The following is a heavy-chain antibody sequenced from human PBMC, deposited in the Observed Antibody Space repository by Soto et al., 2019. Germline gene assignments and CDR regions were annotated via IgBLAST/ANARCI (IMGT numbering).Heavy chain of an antibody. J-gene: IGHJ5*02. CDR1: GGSSSSYY. CDR2: IYYSGST. CDR3: ARXGVATIYPGNNWFDP. D-gene: IGHD5-12*01. V-gene: IGHV4-30-4*08. Sequence: PSQTRCVTWTVAGGSSSSYYWSCILQPPGKGLEWIGYIYYSGSTYYNPSLKSRVTISVDTSKNQFSLNLSSVTAADTAMYYCARXGVATIYPGNNWFDPWGQGTLVTVSS.